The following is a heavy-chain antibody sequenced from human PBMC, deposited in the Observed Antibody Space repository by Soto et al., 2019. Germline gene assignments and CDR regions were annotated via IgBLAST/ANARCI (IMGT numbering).Heavy chain of an antibody. J-gene: IGHJ4*02. V-gene: IGHV4-30-4*01. Sequence: SETLSLTCTVSGGSISSGDYYWSWIRQPPGKGLEWIGYIYYSGSTYYNPSLKSRVTISLDTSKNQFSLKLSSVTAADTAVYYCARESVRQQLAYYLDYWGQGTLVTVSS. CDR3: ARESVRQQLAYYLDY. CDR2: IYYSGST. CDR1: GGSISSGDYY. D-gene: IGHD6-13*01.